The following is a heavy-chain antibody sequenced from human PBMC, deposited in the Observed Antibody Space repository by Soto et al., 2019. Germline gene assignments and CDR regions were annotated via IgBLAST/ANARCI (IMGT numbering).Heavy chain of an antibody. D-gene: IGHD3-16*01. CDR1: GYTFTSYG. V-gene: IGHV1-18*01. CDR2: ISAYNGNT. J-gene: IGHJ6*02. CDR3: ARDRGAGPWGGMDV. Sequence: QVQLVQSGAEVKKPGASVNVSCKASGYTFTSYGISWVRQAPGQGLEWMGWISAYNGNTNYAQKLQGRVTMTTDTSTSTADKELGRLRSDGRAVYYCARDRGAGPWGGMDVWGQGTTVTVSS.